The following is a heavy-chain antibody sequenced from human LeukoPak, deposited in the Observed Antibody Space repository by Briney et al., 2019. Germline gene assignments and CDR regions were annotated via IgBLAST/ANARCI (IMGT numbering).Heavy chain of an antibody. J-gene: IGHJ3*01. V-gene: IGHV1-46*01. Sequence: ASVKVSCEASGYTFTDSYVHWVRQAPGQVLEWMGLIDPDGGNTNYAQNFQGRVTLTRDTSTSTLYMELSSLRSEDTAIYYCARIRDGYNDAYDLWGQGTVVTVPS. D-gene: IGHD5-24*01. CDR1: GYTFTDSY. CDR3: ARIRDGYNDAYDL. CDR2: IDPDGGNT.